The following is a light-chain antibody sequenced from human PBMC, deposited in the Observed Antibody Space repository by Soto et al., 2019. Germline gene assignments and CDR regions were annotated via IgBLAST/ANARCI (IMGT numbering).Light chain of an antibody. Sequence: QSALTQPASVSGSPGQSITISCTGTSSDVGGYNYVSWYQQHPGKAPKLMIYEVSNRPSGVSNRFSGSKSGNTASLTISGLQAEDEADYYRSSYTSSGIDYVFGTGTKLTVL. CDR2: EVS. V-gene: IGLV2-14*01. CDR3: SSYTSSGIDYV. CDR1: SSDVGGYNY. J-gene: IGLJ1*01.